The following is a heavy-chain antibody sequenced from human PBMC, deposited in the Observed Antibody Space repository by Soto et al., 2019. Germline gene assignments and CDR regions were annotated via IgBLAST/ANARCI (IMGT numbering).Heavy chain of an antibody. D-gene: IGHD3-10*01. J-gene: IGHJ5*02. V-gene: IGHV3-23*01. Sequence: GGSLRLSCTASGFTLQNYAMAWVRQAPGKGLEWVSTLIGGHYGAAYSYSVKGRFTVSRDNSKNCLYLQMNSLGVEDTAMYFCAKGKSTGDIDWFDPWGQGSLVTVSS. CDR1: GFTLQNYA. CDR3: AKGKSTGDIDWFDP. CDR2: LIGGHYGA.